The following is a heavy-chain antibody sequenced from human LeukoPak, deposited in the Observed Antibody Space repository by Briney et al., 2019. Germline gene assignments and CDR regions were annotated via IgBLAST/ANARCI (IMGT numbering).Heavy chain of an antibody. D-gene: IGHD1-26*01. Sequence: PSETLSLTCAVYGGSFIGYYWSWIRQPPGKGLEWIGEINHSGSTNYNPSLKSRVTISVDTSKNQFSLKLSSVTAADTAVYYCARWEGGSYCDFDYWGQGTLVTVSS. CDR2: INHSGST. V-gene: IGHV4-34*01. CDR3: ARWEGGSYCDFDY. CDR1: GGSFIGYY. J-gene: IGHJ4*02.